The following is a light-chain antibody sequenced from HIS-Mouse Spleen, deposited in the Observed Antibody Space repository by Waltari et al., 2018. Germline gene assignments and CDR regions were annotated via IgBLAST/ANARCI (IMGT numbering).Light chain of an antibody. J-gene: IGLJ3*02. CDR1: SLRTHH. Sequence: SSELTQDPAVSVALGQTVRLTGQGDSLRTHHASWYQHKPGQAPVLVIYGKNNRPSGIPDRFSGSSSGNTASLTITGAQAEDEADYYCNSRDSSGNHLVFGGGTKLTVL. V-gene: IGLV3-19*01. CDR3: NSRDSSGNHLV. CDR2: GKN.